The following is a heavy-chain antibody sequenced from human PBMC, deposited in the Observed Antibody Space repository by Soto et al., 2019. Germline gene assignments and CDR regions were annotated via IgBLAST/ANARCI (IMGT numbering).Heavy chain of an antibody. J-gene: IGHJ5*02. Sequence: QVQLVQSGAEVKKPGASVKVSCKASGYTFTSYGISWVRQAPGQGLEWMGWISAYNGNTNYAQKLQGRVTMTTDTSTSTAYMELRRLRSDDTAVYYCARKTYYYGSGTPGGWFDPWGQGTLVTVSS. CDR3: ARKTYYYGSGTPGGWFDP. CDR1: GYTFTSYG. CDR2: ISAYNGNT. V-gene: IGHV1-18*01. D-gene: IGHD3-10*01.